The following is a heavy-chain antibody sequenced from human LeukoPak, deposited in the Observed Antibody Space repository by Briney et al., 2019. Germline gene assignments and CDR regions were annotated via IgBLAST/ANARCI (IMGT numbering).Heavy chain of an antibody. V-gene: IGHV3-7*05. CDR2: IKEDGSAT. CDR1: GFTFSTYW. J-gene: IGHJ4*02. D-gene: IGHD6-13*01. CDR3: ARDNRNSGSYLSIDY. Sequence: PGGSLRLSCAASGFTFSTYWMTWVRQAPGKGPEWMVNIKEDGSATYYVDSVKGRFTISRDNAKKSLYLQMNSLRAEDTAVYYCARDNRNSGSYLSIDYWGQGSVVTVSS.